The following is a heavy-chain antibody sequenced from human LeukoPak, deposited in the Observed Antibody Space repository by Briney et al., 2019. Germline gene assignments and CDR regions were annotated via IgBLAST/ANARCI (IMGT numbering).Heavy chain of an antibody. D-gene: IGHD3-16*02. CDR2: IKQDGSEK. Sequence: GGSLRLSCAASGFTFSDAWMSWVRQAPGKGLEWVANIKQDGSEKYYVDSVKGRFTISRDNAKNSLYLQMNSLRAEDTAVYYCARVTGTDYIWGSYRYWGQGTLVTVSS. CDR1: GFTFSDAW. CDR3: ARVTGTDYIWGSYRY. V-gene: IGHV3-7*01. J-gene: IGHJ4*02.